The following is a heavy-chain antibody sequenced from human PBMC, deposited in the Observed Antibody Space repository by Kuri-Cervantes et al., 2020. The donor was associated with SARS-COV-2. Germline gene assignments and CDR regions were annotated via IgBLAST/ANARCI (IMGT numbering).Heavy chain of an antibody. J-gene: IGHJ1*01. V-gene: IGHV3-30*02. CDR3: ARALYSIPHAFQH. D-gene: IGHD6-13*01. CDR1: GFSFNNYG. Sequence: GGSLRLSCAASGFSFNNYGMHWVRQAPGKGLEWVAFIRFDSTKKDHVDSVKGRFTVSRDNSKNTLYLQMNSLRAEDTAVYYCARALYSIPHAFQHWGQGTLVTVSS. CDR2: IRFDSTKK.